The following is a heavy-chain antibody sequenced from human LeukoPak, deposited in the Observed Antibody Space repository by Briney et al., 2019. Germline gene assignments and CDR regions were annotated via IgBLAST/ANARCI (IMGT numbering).Heavy chain of an antibody. J-gene: IGHJ3*02. V-gene: IGHV1-69*06. CDR3: ARGPYSYDSSGAFDI. CDR2: IIPIFGTA. Sequence: ASVKVSCKASGGTFSNYAISWVRQAPGQGLEWMGGIIPIFGTANYAQKFRGRVTITADKSTRTAYMELSSLRSEDTAVYFCARGPYSYDSSGAFDIWGQGTMVTVSS. D-gene: IGHD3-22*01. CDR1: GGTFSNYA.